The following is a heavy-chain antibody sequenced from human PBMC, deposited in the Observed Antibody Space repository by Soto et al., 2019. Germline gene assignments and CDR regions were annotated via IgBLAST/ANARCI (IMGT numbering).Heavy chain of an antibody. CDR3: LRGDGRGADY. CDR1: GFSFSNSW. Sequence: EVQLVESGGGLVQPGGSLRLSCVASGFSFSNSWMVWVRQAPGRGLEWVANINQEGNQKYYIDAVKGRFTVSKDNAENSLFLQMSSLRADDTAVSYCLRGDGRGADYWGQGTLVTVSS. D-gene: IGHD2-15*01. CDR2: INQEGNQK. J-gene: IGHJ4*02. V-gene: IGHV3-7*04.